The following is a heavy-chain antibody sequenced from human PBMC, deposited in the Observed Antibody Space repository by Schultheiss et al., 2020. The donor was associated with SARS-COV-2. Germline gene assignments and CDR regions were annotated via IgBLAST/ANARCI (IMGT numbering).Heavy chain of an antibody. J-gene: IGHJ6*02. D-gene: IGHD5-24*01. Sequence: GGSLRLSCAASGFTFSDYYMSWIRQAPGKGLGWVAVIWYDGSNKYYAYSVKGRFTISRDNSKNTLFLQMNSLRAEDTAVYYCARARWLQYYYYYYGMDVWGQGTTVTVSS. V-gene: IGHV3-33*08. CDR2: IWYDGSNK. CDR3: ARARWLQYYYYYYGMDV. CDR1: GFTFSDYY.